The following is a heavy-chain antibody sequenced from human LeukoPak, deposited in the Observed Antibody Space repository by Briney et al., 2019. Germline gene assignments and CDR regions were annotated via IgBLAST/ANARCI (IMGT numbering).Heavy chain of an antibody. J-gene: IGHJ5*02. V-gene: IGHV5-51*01. CDR2: IYPGDSDT. CDR3: ARQQGVLWFGEFLGWFDP. Sequence: GESLKISCKGSGYSFTSYWIGWVRQMPGKDLEWMGIIYPGDSDTRYSPSFQGQVTISADKSISTAYLQWSSLKASDTAMYYCARQQGVLWFGEFLGWFDPWGQGTLVTVSS. CDR1: GYSFTSYW. D-gene: IGHD3-10*01.